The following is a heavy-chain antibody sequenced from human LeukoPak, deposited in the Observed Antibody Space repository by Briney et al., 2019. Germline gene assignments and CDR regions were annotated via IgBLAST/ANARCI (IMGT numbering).Heavy chain of an antibody. J-gene: IGHJ3*02. D-gene: IGHD6-6*01. Sequence: ASVKVSCKASGYTFTGYYMHWVRQAPGQGLEWMGWINPNSGGTYYAQKFQGRVTMTRDTSISTAYMELSRLRSDDTAVYYCARPARYSSSSEAFDIWGQGTMVTVSS. CDR3: ARPARYSSSSEAFDI. CDR1: GYTFTGYY. CDR2: INPNSGGT. V-gene: IGHV1-2*02.